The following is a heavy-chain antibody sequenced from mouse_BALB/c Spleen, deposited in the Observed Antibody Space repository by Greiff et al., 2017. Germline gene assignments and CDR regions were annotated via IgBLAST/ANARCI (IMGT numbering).Heavy chain of an antibody. V-gene: IGHV14-4*02. CDR1: GFNIKDYY. Sequence: VHVKQSGAELVRSGASVKLSCTASGFNIKDYYMHWVKQRPEQGLEWIGWIDPENGDTEYAPKFQGKATMTADTSSNTAYLQLSSLTSEDTAVYYCNARDDYDGGFAYWGQGTLVTVSA. CDR3: NARDDYDGGFAY. CDR2: IDPENGDT. J-gene: IGHJ3*01. D-gene: IGHD2-4*01.